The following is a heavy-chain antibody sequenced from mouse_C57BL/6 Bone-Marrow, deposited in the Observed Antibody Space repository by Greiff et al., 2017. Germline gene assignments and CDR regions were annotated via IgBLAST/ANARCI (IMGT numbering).Heavy chain of an antibody. D-gene: IGHD1-1*02. Sequence: EVKLVESGGGLVQPGGSMKLSCVASGFTFSNYWMNWVRQSPEQGLEWVAQIRLKSDNYATHYAESVKGRFTISRDDSKSSVSLQMNNLRAEDTRIYYCSYGNCFAYWGEETLVTVSA. CDR2: IRLKSDNYAT. V-gene: IGHV6-3*01. CDR3: SYGNCFAY. J-gene: IGHJ3*01. CDR1: GFTFSNYW.